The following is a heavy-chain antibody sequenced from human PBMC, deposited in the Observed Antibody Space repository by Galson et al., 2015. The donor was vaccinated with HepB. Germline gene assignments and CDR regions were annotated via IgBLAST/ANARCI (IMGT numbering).Heavy chain of an antibody. V-gene: IGHV3-23*01. CDR2: IGSGGNT. CDR3: AKCSAVGPVNWFDT. D-gene: IGHD6-19*01. Sequence: SLRLSCAASGFTFSSNGMSWVRQAPGEGLEWVSAIGSGGNTYYADSVKGRFTISRDNSKNTLYLQMNSLGAADTAVYYCAKCSAVGPVNWFDTWGLGTLVTVSS. J-gene: IGHJ5*02. CDR1: GFTFSSNG.